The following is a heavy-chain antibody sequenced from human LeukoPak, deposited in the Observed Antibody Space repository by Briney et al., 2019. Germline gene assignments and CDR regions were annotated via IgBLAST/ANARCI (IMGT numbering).Heavy chain of an antibody. J-gene: IGHJ4*02. CDR2: IYHSGST. CDR1: GGSISSGGYY. Sequence: PSETLSLTCTVSGGSISSGGYYWSWIRQPPGKGLEWIGYIYHSGSTYHNPSLKSRVTISVDTSKKQFSLKLRTATAADTAVYYCARIEAVTRGYNHAYYFDYWGQGTLVTVSS. CDR3: ARIEAVTRGYNHAYYFDY. V-gene: IGHV4-30-2*01. D-gene: IGHD5-18*01.